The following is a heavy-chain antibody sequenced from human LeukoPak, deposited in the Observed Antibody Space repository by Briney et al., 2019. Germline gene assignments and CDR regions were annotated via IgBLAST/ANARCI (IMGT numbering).Heavy chain of an antibody. CDR2: ISSSGSTI. CDR3: ARGHTAVTRHFDF. Sequence: PGGSLRLSCAASGFTFSSYEMNWVRQAPGKGLEWVSYISSSGSTIYYADSVKGRFTISRDDAKNLLYLDMNSLRAEDRAVYYCARGHTAVTRHFDFWGQGTLVTVSS. D-gene: IGHD4-17*01. J-gene: IGHJ4*02. V-gene: IGHV3-48*03. CDR1: GFTFSSYE.